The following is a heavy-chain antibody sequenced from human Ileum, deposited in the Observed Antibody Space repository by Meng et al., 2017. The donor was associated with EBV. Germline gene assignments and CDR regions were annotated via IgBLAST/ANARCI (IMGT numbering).Heavy chain of an antibody. CDR3: ARAGNGGSYYFTY. V-gene: IGHV1-18*01. Sequence: QIQLVQLGDEVKKTGDTLKVSCKTSGYTFSNYGLSWLRQAPGQGLEWMGWISAYNGNTNYAQNLQGRVTMTTDTSTGTAYMEVRSLRSDDTAVYYCARAGNGGSYYFTYWGQGTLVTVSS. CDR2: ISAYNGNT. J-gene: IGHJ4*02. CDR1: GYTFSNYG. D-gene: IGHD1-26*01.